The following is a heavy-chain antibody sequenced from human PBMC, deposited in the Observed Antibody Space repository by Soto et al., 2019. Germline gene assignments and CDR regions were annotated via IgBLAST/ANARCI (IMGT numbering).Heavy chain of an antibody. CDR1: GGTFSSYA. Sequence: ASVKVSCKASGGTFSSYAISWVRQAPGQGLEWMGGIIPIFGTANYAQKFQGRVTITADESTSTAYMELSSLRSEDTAVYYCAREDSCSGGSCYPGDYYYYGMDVWGQRTTVTVSS. D-gene: IGHD2-15*01. J-gene: IGHJ6*02. V-gene: IGHV1-69*13. CDR3: AREDSCSGGSCYPGDYYYYGMDV. CDR2: IIPIFGTA.